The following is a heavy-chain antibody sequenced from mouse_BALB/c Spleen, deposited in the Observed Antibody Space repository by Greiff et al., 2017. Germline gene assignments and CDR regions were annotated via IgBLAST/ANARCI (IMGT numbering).Heavy chain of an antibody. CDR1: GDSITSGY. D-gene: IGHD1-1*01. CDR2: ISYSGST. V-gene: IGHV3-8*02. CDR3: ARYYYGSSPFAY. Sequence: VQLKQSGPSLVKPSQTLSLTCSVTGDSITSGYWNWIRKFPGNKLEYMGYISYSGSTYYNPSLKSRISITRDTSKNQYYLQLNSVTTEDTATYYCARYYYGSSPFAYWGQGTLVTVSA. J-gene: IGHJ3*01.